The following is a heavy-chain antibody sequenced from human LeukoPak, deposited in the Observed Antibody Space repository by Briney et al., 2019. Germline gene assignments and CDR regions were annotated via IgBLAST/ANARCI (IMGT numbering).Heavy chain of an antibody. CDR2: INPSGGST. Sequence: ASVKVSCKASGHTFTSYYMHWVRQAPGQGLEWMGIINPSGGSTSYAQKFQGRVTMTRDTSTSTVYMELSSLRSEDTAVYYCASRHTYNWNADAFDIWGQGTMVTVSS. J-gene: IGHJ3*02. D-gene: IGHD1-1*01. CDR1: GHTFTSYY. V-gene: IGHV1-46*01. CDR3: ASRHTYNWNADAFDI.